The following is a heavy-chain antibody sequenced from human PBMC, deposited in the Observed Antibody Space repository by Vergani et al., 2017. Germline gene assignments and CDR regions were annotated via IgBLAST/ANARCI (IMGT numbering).Heavy chain of an antibody. Sequence: EVQLLESGGGLVQPGGSLRLSCAASGFTFSSYSMNWVRQAPGKGLEWVSYISSSSSTIYYADSVKGRFTISRDNAKNSLYRQMNSLRAEYTAVYYCARIPFAKLWFGELLHGIDYWGQGTLVTVSS. CDR2: ISSSSSTI. J-gene: IGHJ4*02. CDR1: GFTFSSYS. V-gene: IGHV3-48*04. D-gene: IGHD3-10*01. CDR3: ARIPFAKLWFGELLHGIDY.